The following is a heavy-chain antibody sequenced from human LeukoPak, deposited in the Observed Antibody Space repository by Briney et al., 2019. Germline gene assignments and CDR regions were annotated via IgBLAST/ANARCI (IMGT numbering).Heavy chain of an antibody. CDR2: ISDSGGST. V-gene: IGHV3-23*01. CDR1: GFTFDDYA. Sequence: PGGSLRLSCAASGFTFDDYAMHWVRQAPGKGQEWVSGISDSGGSTFYADSVKGRFTISRDNSKNTLYLHVNSLRAEDTAIYYCAKKHSGGYYDYWGQGTLVTVSS. J-gene: IGHJ4*02. D-gene: IGHD1-26*01. CDR3: AKKHSGGYYDY.